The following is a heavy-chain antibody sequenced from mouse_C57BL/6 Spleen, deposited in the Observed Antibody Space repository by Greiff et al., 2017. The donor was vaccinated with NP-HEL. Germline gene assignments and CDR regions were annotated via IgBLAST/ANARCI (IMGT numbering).Heavy chain of an antibody. CDR3: TTDYDYTWFAY. CDR2: IDPENGDT. J-gene: IGHJ3*01. D-gene: IGHD2-4*01. CDR1: GFNIKADY. Sequence: EVKLVESGAELVRPGASVKLSCTASGFNIKADYMHWVKQRPEQGLEWIGWIDPENGDTEYASKFQGKATITADTSSNTAYLQLSSLTSEDTAVYYGTTDYDYTWFAYGGQGTLVTVAA. V-gene: IGHV14-4*01.